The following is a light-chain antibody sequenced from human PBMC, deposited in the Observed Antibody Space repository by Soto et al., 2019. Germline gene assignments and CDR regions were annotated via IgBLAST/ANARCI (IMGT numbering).Light chain of an antibody. Sequence: DVRMTQSPSSLSASVGDTITITCRASRTINTYLNWFQQKPGEPPRLLIYGASTLHDGVPSRFSGSGSGADFTLTISGLQPEDVATYFCQQYDNFPPITFGQGARLEN. CDR3: QQYDNFPPIT. CDR2: GAS. J-gene: IGKJ5*01. V-gene: IGKV1-39*01. CDR1: RTINTY.